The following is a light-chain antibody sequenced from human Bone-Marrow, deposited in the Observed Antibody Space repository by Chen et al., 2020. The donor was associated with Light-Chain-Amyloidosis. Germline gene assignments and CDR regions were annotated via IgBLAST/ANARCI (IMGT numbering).Light chain of an antibody. J-gene: IGLJ3*02. CDR3: QSYQGSSQGV. V-gene: IGLV6-57*01. CDR1: SGSIATNY. Sequence: NFMLPQPHSGSESPGKTVIISCTRSSGSIATNYVQWYQQRPGSSPTTVIYEEDQRPSGVPDRFSGSIDRSSNSAALTISGLKTEDEADYYCQSYQGSSQGVFGGGTKLTVL. CDR2: EED.